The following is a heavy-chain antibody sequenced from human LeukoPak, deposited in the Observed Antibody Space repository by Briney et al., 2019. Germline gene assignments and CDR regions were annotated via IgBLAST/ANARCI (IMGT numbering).Heavy chain of an antibody. V-gene: IGHV1-69*05. Sequence: ASVKVSCKASGGTFSSYAISWVRQAPGQGLEWMGGIIPIFGTANYAQKFQGRVTITTDESTSTAYMELSSLRSEDTAVYYCARVCRDGCLMDYWGQGTLVTVSS. CDR1: GGTFSSYA. D-gene: IGHD5-24*01. CDR3: ARVCRDGCLMDY. CDR2: IIPIFGTA. J-gene: IGHJ4*02.